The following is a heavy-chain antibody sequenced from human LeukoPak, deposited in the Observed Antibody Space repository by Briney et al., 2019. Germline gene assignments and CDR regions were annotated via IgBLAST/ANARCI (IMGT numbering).Heavy chain of an antibody. V-gene: IGHV3-74*01. Sequence: GGSLRLSCAASGFTFSSYWMHWVRQAPGKGLVWVSRINSDGSNTNYADSVRGRFTISRDNAKNTLYLQMNSLRAEDTAVFYCARVRDISGHWGFLDYWGQGTLVTVSS. J-gene: IGHJ4*02. CDR1: GFTFSSYW. CDR3: ARVRDISGHWGFLDY. CDR2: INSDGSNT. D-gene: IGHD6-19*01.